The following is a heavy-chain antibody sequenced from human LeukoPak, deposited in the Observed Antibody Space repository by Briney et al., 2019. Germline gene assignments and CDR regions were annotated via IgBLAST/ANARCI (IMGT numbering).Heavy chain of an antibody. CDR2: INHSGST. D-gene: IGHD7-27*01. CDR1: GASFIYDY. V-gene: IGHV4-34*01. Sequence: PSETLSLTCAVYGASFIYDYWSGIRQPPGKGLEWIGEINHSGSTTYNPSLKSRVTISAEKSKNQFSLKLTSVTAADTAVYYCAKGVWAPRFGPWGQGTLVTVSS. J-gene: IGHJ5*02. CDR3: AKGVWAPRFGP.